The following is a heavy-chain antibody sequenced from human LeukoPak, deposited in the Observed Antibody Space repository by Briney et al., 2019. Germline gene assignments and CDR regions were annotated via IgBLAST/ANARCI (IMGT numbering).Heavy chain of an antibody. V-gene: IGHV1-2*02. J-gene: IGHJ6*03. Sequence: ASVKVSCKASGYTFTSYAMNWVRQAPGQGLEWMGWINPNSGGTNYAQKFQGRVTMTRDTSISTAYMELSRLRSDDTAVYYCARDRDPGDYYYMDVWGKGTTVTVSS. CDR1: GYTFTSYA. D-gene: IGHD1-14*01. CDR2: INPNSGGT. CDR3: ARDRDPGDYYYMDV.